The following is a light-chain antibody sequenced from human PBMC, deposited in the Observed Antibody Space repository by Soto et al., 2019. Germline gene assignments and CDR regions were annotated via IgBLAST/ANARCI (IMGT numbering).Light chain of an antibody. CDR3: QQYGGSPRT. CDR2: GAS. Sequence: EIVLTQSPGTLSLSPGEGATLSCRASQSVSSSLAWYQQKRGQAPRLLIHGASSRATGIPDRFSGSGSGTDFTLTISRLEPEDFAVYYCQQYGGSPRTFGQGTKVEV. V-gene: IGKV3-20*01. J-gene: IGKJ1*01. CDR1: QSVSSS.